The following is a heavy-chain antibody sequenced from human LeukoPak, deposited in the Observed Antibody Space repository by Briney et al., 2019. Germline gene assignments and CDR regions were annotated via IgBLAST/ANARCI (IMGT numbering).Heavy chain of an antibody. V-gene: IGHV3-30-3*01. D-gene: IGHD3-10*01. CDR2: ISYDGSNK. CDR3: AREHGSGSYYAYYFDY. Sequence: GGSLRLSCAASGFTFSSYAMHWVRQAPGKGLEWVAVISYDGSNKYYADSVKGRFTISRDNSKNTLYLQMNSLRAEDTAVYCCAREHGSGSYYAYYFDYWGQGTLVTVSS. CDR1: GFTFSSYA. J-gene: IGHJ4*02.